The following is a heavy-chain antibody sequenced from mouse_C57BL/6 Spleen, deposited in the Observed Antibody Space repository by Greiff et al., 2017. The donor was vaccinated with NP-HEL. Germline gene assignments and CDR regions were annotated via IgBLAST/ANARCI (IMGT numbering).Heavy chain of an antibody. Sequence: QVQLQQPGAELVRPGTSVKLSCKASGYTFTSYWMHWVKQRPGQGLEWIGVIDPSDSYTNYNQKFKGKATLTVDTSSSTAYMQLSSLTSEDSAVYYCAREGDYGKFAYWGQGTLVTVSA. V-gene: IGHV1-59*01. J-gene: IGHJ3*01. CDR3: AREGDYGKFAY. D-gene: IGHD2-1*01. CDR2: IDPSDSYT. CDR1: GYTFTSYW.